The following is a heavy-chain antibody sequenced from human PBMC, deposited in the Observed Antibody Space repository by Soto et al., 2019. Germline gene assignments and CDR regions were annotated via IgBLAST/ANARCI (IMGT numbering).Heavy chain of an antibody. V-gene: IGHV3-30-3*01. Sequence: LRLSCAASGFTFSSYAMHWVRQAPGKGLEWVAVISYDGSNKYYADSVKGRFTISRDNSKNTLYLQMNSLRAEDTAVYYCARGTLRIAARPVYFDYWGQGTLVTVSS. CDR2: ISYDGSNK. D-gene: IGHD6-6*01. J-gene: IGHJ4*02. CDR1: GFTFSSYA. CDR3: ARGTLRIAARPVYFDY.